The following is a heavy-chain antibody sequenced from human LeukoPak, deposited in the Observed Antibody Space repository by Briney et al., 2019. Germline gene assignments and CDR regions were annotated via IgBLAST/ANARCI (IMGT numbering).Heavy chain of an antibody. CDR1: GYTFTSYD. D-gene: IGHD3-22*01. J-gene: IGHJ4*02. V-gene: IGHV1-8*01. CDR2: MNPNRGDT. CDR3: ATTGYYYDSSGYTDYTH. Sequence: GASVKVSCKASGYTFTSYDIHWVRQATGQGLEWMGRMNPNRGDTDYAQKIQGRVTMTEDTSTDTAYMELSSLGSEDTAVYYCATTGYYYDSSGYTDYTHWGQGTLVTVSS.